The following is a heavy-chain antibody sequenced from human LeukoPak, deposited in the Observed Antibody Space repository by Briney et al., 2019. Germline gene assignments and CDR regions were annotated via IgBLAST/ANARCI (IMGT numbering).Heavy chain of an antibody. CDR1: GFTFSSYW. J-gene: IGHJ4*02. CDR3: AKDQYYYDSSGYYHPGYFDY. D-gene: IGHD3-22*01. Sequence: GGSLRLSCAASGFTFSSYWMSWVRQAPGKGLEWVANIKQDGSEKYYVDSVKGRFTISRDNSKNTLYLQMNSLRAEDTAVYYCAKDQYYYDSSGYYHPGYFDYWGQGTLVTVSS. CDR2: IKQDGSEK. V-gene: IGHV3-7*03.